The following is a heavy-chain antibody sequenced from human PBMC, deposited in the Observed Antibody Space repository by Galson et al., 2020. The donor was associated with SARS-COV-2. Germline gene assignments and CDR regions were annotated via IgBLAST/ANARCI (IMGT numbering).Heavy chain of an antibody. CDR3: ARDLVVAGTHYFDY. CDR1: GYTFTSYG. CDR2: ISAYNGNT. J-gene: IGHJ4*02. Sequence: ASVKVSCKASGYTFTSYGISWVQQAPGQGLEWMGWISAYNGNTNYAQKLQGRVTMTTDTSTSTAYMELRSLRSDDTAVYYCARDLVVAGTHYFDYWGQGTLVTVSS. V-gene: IGHV1-18*01. D-gene: IGHD6-19*01.